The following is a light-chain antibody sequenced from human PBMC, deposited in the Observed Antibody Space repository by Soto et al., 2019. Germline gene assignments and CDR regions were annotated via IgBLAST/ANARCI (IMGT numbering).Light chain of an antibody. J-gene: IGKJ2*01. CDR3: QQYGSSLRYT. CDR2: GAS. CDR1: QSVSSSY. Sequence: EIVLTQSPGTLSLPPGERATLSCRASQSVSSSYLAWYQQKPGQAPRLLIYGASSRATGIPDRFSGSGSGTDFTLTISRLEPEDFAVYYCQQYGSSLRYTFGQGTKLEIK. V-gene: IGKV3-20*01.